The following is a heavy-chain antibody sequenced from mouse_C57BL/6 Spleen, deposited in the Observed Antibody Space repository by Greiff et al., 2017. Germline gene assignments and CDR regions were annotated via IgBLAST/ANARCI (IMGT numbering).Heavy chain of an antibody. CDR1: GYTFTSYW. Sequence: QVQLQQPGAELVKPGASVKLSCKASGYTFTSYWMHWVKQRPGRGLEWIGRIDPNSGGTKYNEKFKSKATLTVDKPSSTAYMQLSSLTSEDSAVYDCARSGGSSYVGWYFDVWGTGTTVTVSS. V-gene: IGHV1-72*01. D-gene: IGHD1-1*01. CDR2: IDPNSGGT. CDR3: ARSGGSSYVGWYFDV. J-gene: IGHJ1*03.